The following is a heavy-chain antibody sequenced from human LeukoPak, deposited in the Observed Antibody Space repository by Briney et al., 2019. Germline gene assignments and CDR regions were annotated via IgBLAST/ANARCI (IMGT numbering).Heavy chain of an antibody. CDR2: IGPDGRTT. J-gene: IGHJ4*02. V-gene: IGHV3-74*03. CDR3: ARGVNGNYGKFDS. CDR1: GFTLSNSW. Sequence: GGSLRLSCAASGFTLSNSWMHWVRQTPGKGLMWVSRIGPDGRTTTYADSVKGRFTISRDSAKNTLYVQMNSLRAEDTAVYYCARGVNGNYGKFDSWGQGTLVTVSS. D-gene: IGHD4-17*01.